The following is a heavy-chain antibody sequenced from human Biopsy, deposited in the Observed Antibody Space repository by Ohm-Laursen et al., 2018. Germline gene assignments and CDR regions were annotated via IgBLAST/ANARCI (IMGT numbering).Heavy chain of an antibody. J-gene: IGHJ6*02. Sequence: SETLSLTCTVSGDSVTKYYWSWIRQPPGKGLECIGHIYYSVMTNYNPSLQSRVSISVDTSRNHGSLTLSSVTAADTAVYYCARDSGILNYGNFKYYHYYGMDVWGQGTKVTVSS. CDR3: ARDSGILNYGNFKYYHYYGMDV. CDR1: GDSVTKYY. D-gene: IGHD4-11*01. V-gene: IGHV4-59*02. CDR2: IYYSVMT.